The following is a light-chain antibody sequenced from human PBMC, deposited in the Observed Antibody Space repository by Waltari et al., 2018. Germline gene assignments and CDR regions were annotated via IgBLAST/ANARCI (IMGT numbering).Light chain of an antibody. CDR3: CSYAGRATWA. J-gene: IGLJ2*01. Sequence: QSALTQPRSVSGSPGHSVTISCTGTSSDVGGYEYVSWFQQHPGKAPKLVIYDVNQRPLGVPDRFSGSKSANTASLTISGRQAEDEADYHCCSYAGRATWAFGGGTTLTVL. V-gene: IGLV2-11*01. CDR1: SSDVGGYEY. CDR2: DVN.